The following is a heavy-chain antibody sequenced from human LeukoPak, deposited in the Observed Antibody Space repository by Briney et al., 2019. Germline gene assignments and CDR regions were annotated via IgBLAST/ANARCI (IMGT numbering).Heavy chain of an antibody. CDR1: GDSISTYY. V-gene: IGHV4-59*08. J-gene: IGHJ5*02. CDR3: ARGYSSSWHLNWFDR. Sequence: SETLSLTCTVSGDSISTYYWSWIRQPPGKGLEWIGYIYYSGSTNYNPSLKSRITISVDTSKNQFSLKLSSVTAADTAVYYCARGYSSSWHLNWFDRWGQGTLVTVSS. D-gene: IGHD6-13*01. CDR2: IYYSGST.